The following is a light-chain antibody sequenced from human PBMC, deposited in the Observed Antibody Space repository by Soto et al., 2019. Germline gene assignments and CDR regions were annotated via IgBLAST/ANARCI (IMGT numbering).Light chain of an antibody. Sequence: DIQMTQSPSSLSASVGDRVTITCRASQDIRNELGWYQQKPGKAPKRLIYVASNLQSGVPSRFSGSGSGTEFTLTLSSLQPEDFATYYCLQHNSYPRTFGQGTNVEIK. CDR3: LQHNSYPRT. CDR1: QDIRNE. CDR2: VAS. V-gene: IGKV1-17*01. J-gene: IGKJ1*01.